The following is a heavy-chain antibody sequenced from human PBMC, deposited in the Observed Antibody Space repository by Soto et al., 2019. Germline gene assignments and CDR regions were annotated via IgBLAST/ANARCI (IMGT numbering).Heavy chain of an antibody. CDR1: GFTFSIYA. CDR2: ISGSGGST. V-gene: IGHV3-23*01. D-gene: IGHD3-9*01. J-gene: IGHJ6*02. Sequence: GESLRLACAASGFTFSIYAMSWVRQAQGKGLEWVAAISGSGGSTYYADSVKGRFTISRDNSKNTRYLQMNSLRAEDTAVYYCAKGAARGYEILTGYYSPAKGMDVWGQGTTVTVSS. CDR3: AKGAARGYEILTGYYSPAKGMDV.